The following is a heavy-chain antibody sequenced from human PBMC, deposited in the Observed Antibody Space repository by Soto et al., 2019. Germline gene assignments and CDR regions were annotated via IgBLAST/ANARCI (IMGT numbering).Heavy chain of an antibody. J-gene: IGHJ6*02. D-gene: IGHD3-10*01. V-gene: IGHV4-4*02. CDR2: IYHSGST. CDR1: GGSISSSNW. Sequence: QVQLQESGPGLVKPSGTLSLTCAVSGGSISSSNWWSWVRQPPGQGLEWIGEIYHSGSTNYNPSLMSRLTISVGRSKNQLSLKLRSVTAADTAVYYCTRDMIYGSERSHYYYAMDVWGRGTTVTVSS. CDR3: TRDMIYGSERSHYYYAMDV.